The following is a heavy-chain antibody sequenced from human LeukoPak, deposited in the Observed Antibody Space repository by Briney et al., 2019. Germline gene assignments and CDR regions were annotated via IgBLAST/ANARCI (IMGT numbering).Heavy chain of an antibody. V-gene: IGHV1-69*13. D-gene: IGHD7-27*01. Sequence: SVKVSCKASGGTFSSYAISWVRQAPGQGLEWMGGTIPIFGTANYAQKFQGRVTITADESTSTAYMELSSLRSEDTAVYYCAKDKISGDGKWCFDLWGRGTLVTVSS. J-gene: IGHJ2*01. CDR2: TIPIFGTA. CDR1: GGTFSSYA. CDR3: AKDKISGDGKWCFDL.